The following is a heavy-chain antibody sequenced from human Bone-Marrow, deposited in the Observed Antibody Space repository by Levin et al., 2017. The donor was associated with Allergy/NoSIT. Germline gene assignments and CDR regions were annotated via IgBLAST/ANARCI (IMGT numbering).Heavy chain of an antibody. CDR2: IKQDRSEK. CDR1: GFTFSSYW. V-gene: IGHV3-7*01. J-gene: IGHJ6*03. D-gene: IGHD6-13*01. CDR3: ARDLGVAAAGYYYYYMDV. Sequence: GESLKISCAASGFTFSSYWMSWVRQAPGKGLEWVANIKQDRSEKYYVDSVKGRFTVSRDNAKNSLYLQMNSLRAEDTAVYYCARDLGVAAAGYYYYYMDVWGKGTTVTVAS.